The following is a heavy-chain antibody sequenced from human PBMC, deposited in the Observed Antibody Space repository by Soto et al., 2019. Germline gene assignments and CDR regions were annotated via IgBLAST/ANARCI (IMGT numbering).Heavy chain of an antibody. CDR1: GGSISSYY. Sequence: QVQLQESGPGLVKPSKTLSLTCTVPGGSISSYYWSWIRQAPGKGLEWIGYIYYSGSTNYNPSHKMPVTKSVDTPKTQSSLKLSSVSAADTAVYYCARDGGSNYGNDYWGQGTLVIVSS. J-gene: IGHJ4*02. CDR3: ARDGGSNYGNDY. V-gene: IGHV4-59*01. CDR2: IYYSGST. D-gene: IGHD4-4*01.